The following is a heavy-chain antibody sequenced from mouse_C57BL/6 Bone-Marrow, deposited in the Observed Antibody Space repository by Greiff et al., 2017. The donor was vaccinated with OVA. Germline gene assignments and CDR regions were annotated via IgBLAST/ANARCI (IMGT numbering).Heavy chain of an antibody. Sequence: QVHVKQPGAELVMPGASVKLSCKASGYTFTSYWMHWVKQRPGQGLEWIGEIDPSDSYTNYNQKFKGKSTLTVDKSSSTAYMQLSSLTSEDSAVYYCARERYYYGSSSYYYAMDYWGQGTSVTVSS. J-gene: IGHJ4*01. CDR1: GYTFTSYW. D-gene: IGHD1-1*01. V-gene: IGHV1-69*01. CDR3: ARERYYYGSSSYYYAMDY. CDR2: IDPSDSYT.